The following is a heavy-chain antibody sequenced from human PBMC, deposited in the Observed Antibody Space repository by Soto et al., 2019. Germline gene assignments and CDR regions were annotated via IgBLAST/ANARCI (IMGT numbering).Heavy chain of an antibody. V-gene: IGHV4-59*08. CDR3: ARRGYSSSWYEETAPYYYGMDV. J-gene: IGHJ6*02. CDR1: GGSISSYY. D-gene: IGHD6-13*01. Sequence: QVQLQESGPGLVKPSETLSLTCTVSGGSISSYYWSWIRQPPGKGLEWIGYIYYSGSTNYNPSLKIRVTISVDTSKNQFSLKLSSVTAADTAVYYCARRGYSSSWYEETAPYYYGMDVWGQGTTVTVSS. CDR2: IYYSGST.